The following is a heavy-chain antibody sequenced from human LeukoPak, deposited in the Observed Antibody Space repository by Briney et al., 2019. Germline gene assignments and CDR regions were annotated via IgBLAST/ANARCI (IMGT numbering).Heavy chain of an antibody. Sequence: GGSLRPSCAASGFTFSGYGMHWVRQAPGKGLEWVAVISYDGSNKYYADSVKGRFTISRDNSKNTLYLQMNSLRAEDTAVYYCAKGRPYPAVGSSHFDYWGQGTLVTVSS. D-gene: IGHD3-10*01. CDR2: ISYDGSNK. J-gene: IGHJ4*02. CDR1: GFTFSGYG. CDR3: AKGRPYPAVGSSHFDY. V-gene: IGHV3-30*18.